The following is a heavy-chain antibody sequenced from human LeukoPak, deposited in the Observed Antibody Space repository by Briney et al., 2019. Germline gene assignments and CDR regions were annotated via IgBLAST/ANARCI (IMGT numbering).Heavy chain of an antibody. CDR1: GYTFTGYY. CDR3: ARSPDSSGYDPDY. V-gene: IGHV1-2*02. D-gene: IGHD3-22*01. Sequence: ASVKVSCKASGYTFTGYYMHWVRQAPGHGLEWMGWINPNSGGTNYAQKFQGRVTMTRDTSISTAYMELSRLRSDDTAVYYCARSPDSSGYDPDYWGQGTLVTVSS. CDR2: INPNSGGT. J-gene: IGHJ4*02.